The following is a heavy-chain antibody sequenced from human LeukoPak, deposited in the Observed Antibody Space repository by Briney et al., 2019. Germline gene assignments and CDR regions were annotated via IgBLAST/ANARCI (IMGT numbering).Heavy chain of an antibody. CDR3: ARGTDFWSGYDLYFDY. CDR1: GFTFDDYG. V-gene: IGHV3-20*04. CDR2: INWNGGST. Sequence: GGSLRLSCAASGFTFDDYGMSWVRQAPGKGLEWVSGINWNGGSTGYADSVKGRFTISRDNAKNSLYLQMNSLRAEDTALYYCARGTDFWSGYDLYFDYWGQGTLVTVSS. D-gene: IGHD3-3*01. J-gene: IGHJ4*02.